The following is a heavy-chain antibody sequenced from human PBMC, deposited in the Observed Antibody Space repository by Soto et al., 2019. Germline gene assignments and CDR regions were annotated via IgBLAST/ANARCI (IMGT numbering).Heavy chain of an antibody. V-gene: IGHV1-8*01. Sequence: QVQLVQSGAEVKKPGASVKVSCKASGYTFTTYDINWVRQAPGQGLEWMGWMNPYTGKAGYAQKFQGRVTMTRDNSISTAYMELSGLRSEDTVVYYCARRKERSGPNYFDYWGQGTLVTVSS. CDR2: MNPYTGKA. CDR3: ARRKERSGPNYFDY. D-gene: IGHD6-25*01. CDR1: GYTFTTYD. J-gene: IGHJ4*02.